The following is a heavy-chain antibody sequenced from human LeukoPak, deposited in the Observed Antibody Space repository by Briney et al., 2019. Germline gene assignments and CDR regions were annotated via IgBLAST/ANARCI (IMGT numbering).Heavy chain of an antibody. CDR1: GFTLNSYM. D-gene: IGHD1-26*01. Sequence: GGSLRLSCAASGFTLNSYMLNWVRQAPGKGLEWVSSISSTGSYIYYADSVKGRFTISRDNPGNVVYLQMDSLRAEDTAVYYCARGCSGSYYYYYYYMDVWGKGTTVTVSS. CDR2: ISSTGSYI. CDR3: ARGCSGSYYYYYYYMDV. J-gene: IGHJ6*03. V-gene: IGHV3-21*01.